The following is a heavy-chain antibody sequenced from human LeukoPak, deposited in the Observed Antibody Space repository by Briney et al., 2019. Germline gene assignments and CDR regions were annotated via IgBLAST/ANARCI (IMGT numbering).Heavy chain of an antibody. V-gene: IGHV3-48*03. CDR2: ISSSGSTI. Sequence: GGSLRLSCAASGFAFSSYEMNWVRQAPGKGLEWVSYISSSGSTIYYADSVKGRFTISRDNAKNSLYLQMNSLRAEDTAVYYCARDGGWDAFDIWGQGTMVTVSS. CDR1: GFAFSSYE. CDR3: ARDGGWDAFDI. J-gene: IGHJ3*02. D-gene: IGHD6-19*01.